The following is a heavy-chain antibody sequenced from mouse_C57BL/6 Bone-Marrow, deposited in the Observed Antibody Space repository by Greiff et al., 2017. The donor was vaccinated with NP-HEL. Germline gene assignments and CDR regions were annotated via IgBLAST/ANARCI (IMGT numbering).Heavy chain of an antibody. J-gene: IGHJ3*01. CDR2: IYPGSGST. V-gene: IGHV1-55*01. D-gene: IGHD1-1*01. CDR1: GYTFTSYW. Sequence: QVQLQQPGAELVKPGASVKMSCKASGYTFTSYWITWVKQRPGQGLEWIGDIYPGSGSTNYNEKFKSKATLTVDTSSSTAYMQLSSLTSEDSAVYYCARAIYSINPFAYWGQGTLVTVSA. CDR3: ARAIYSINPFAY.